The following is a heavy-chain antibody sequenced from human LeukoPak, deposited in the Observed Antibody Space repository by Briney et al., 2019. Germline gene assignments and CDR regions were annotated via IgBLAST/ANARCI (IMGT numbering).Heavy chain of an antibody. J-gene: IGHJ6*02. V-gene: IGHV4-39*01. Sequence: WVRQPPGKGLEWIGSIYYSGSTYYNPSLKSRVTISVDTSKNQFSLKLSSVTAADTAVYYCARRTFRGLPESYGMDVWGQGTTVTVSS. CDR3: ARRTFRGLPESYGMDV. CDR2: IYYSGST. D-gene: IGHD3-10*01.